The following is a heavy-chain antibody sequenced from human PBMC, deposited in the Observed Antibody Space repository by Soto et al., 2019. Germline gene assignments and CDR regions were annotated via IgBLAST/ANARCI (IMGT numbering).Heavy chain of an antibody. D-gene: IGHD6-19*01. Sequence: SETLSLTCTVSGGSISSSSYFWSWIRQPPGKGLEWIGYIYYSESTNYNPSLKSRVTISVDTSKNQFSLKLSSVTAADTAVYYCARDRGLGSGWYGWFDPWGQGTLVTVSS. J-gene: IGHJ5*02. CDR3: ARDRGLGSGWYGWFDP. CDR2: IYYSEST. CDR1: GGSISSSSYF. V-gene: IGHV4-61*01.